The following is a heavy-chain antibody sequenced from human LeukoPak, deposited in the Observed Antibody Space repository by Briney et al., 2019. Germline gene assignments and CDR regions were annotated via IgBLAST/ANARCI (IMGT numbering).Heavy chain of an antibody. J-gene: IGHJ3*02. CDR3: TRGPASPDCSGGRRYSFRRAFDT. CDR2: IRSKAYGGTT. D-gene: IGHD2-15*01. V-gene: IGHV3-49*04. Sequence: GGSLRLSCTASGFTFGDYAMSWVRQAPGKGLEWVSFIRSKAYGGTTEYAASVKGRFTISRDDSKSIAYLQMNSLKTEDTAVYYCTRGPASPDCSGGRRYSFRRAFDTWGQGTMVTVSS. CDR1: GFTFGDYA.